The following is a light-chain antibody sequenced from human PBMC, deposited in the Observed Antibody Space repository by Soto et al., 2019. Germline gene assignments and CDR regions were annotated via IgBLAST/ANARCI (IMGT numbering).Light chain of an antibody. J-gene: IGKJ1*01. V-gene: IGKV1-5*01. Sequence: DIQITQSTSTLSASVVDKVTITCRASQSISSWLAWYQQKPGKAPKLLIYAASSLFSVVPSRFSGSGSGADFTLTISSLQPEDFAVYYCQQYGSSPQTFGQGTKVDI. CDR1: QSISSW. CDR3: QQYGSSPQT. CDR2: AAS.